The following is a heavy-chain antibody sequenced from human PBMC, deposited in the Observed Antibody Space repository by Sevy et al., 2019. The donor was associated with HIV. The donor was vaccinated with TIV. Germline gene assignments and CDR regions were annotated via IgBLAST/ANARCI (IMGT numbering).Heavy chain of an antibody. D-gene: IGHD2-2*01. CDR3: ARACSSTSCLWGMDV. Sequence: GGSLRLSCVASGFTFRSYWMSWVRQAPGKGLEWVANINLDGSEKYYVDSVKGRFTISRDNAKNSLYLQMNSLRAEDTAVYYCARACSSTSCLWGMDVWGQGTTVTVSS. V-gene: IGHV3-7*03. CDR2: INLDGSEK. J-gene: IGHJ6*02. CDR1: GFTFRSYW.